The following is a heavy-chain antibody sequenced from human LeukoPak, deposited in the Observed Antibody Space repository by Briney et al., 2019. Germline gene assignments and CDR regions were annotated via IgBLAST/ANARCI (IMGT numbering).Heavy chain of an antibody. V-gene: IGHV3-23*01. D-gene: IGHD3-16*01. CDR1: GFTFRSYG. CDR2: ISGSGGKT. Sequence: PGGSLRLSCEASGFTFRSYGMSWVRQAPGKGLEWVSVISGSGGKTDYADSVKGRFTISRDNSKNTMYLQMNSLRVEDTAEYCCAKDLGYDYVWGEGNLYDYWGQGILVTVSS. J-gene: IGHJ4*02. CDR3: AKDLGYDYVWGEGNLYDY.